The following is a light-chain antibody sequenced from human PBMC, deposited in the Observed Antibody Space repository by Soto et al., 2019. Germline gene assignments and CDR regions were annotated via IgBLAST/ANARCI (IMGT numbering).Light chain of an antibody. J-gene: IGLJ1*01. CDR2: DDR. CDR3: QVWDSSTDHYV. V-gene: IGLV3-21*02. CDR1: NIGSKS. Sequence: SYELTQPPSMSVAPGQTARVTCGGYNIGSKSVHWYQQRPGQAPVLVVYDDRDRPSGIPERFSGSNSENTATLTISRVEAEDEADYYCQVWDSSTDHYVFGTGTKLTVL.